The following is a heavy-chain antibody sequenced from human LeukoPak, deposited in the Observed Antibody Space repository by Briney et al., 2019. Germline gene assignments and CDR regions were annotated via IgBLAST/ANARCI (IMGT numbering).Heavy chain of an antibody. CDR1: GYSFTGYS. J-gene: IGHJ5*02. Sequence: ASVKVSCKASGYSFTGYSMHWVRQAAAQGLERMGWINPNSGGTNYAQKFQGSGTLTRETSISTAYMELSRLRSADTAVYNCARGSYSSSWYKFDPWGQGTLVTVSS. CDR3: ARGSYSSSWYKFDP. D-gene: IGHD6-13*01. CDR2: INPNSGGT. V-gene: IGHV1-2*02.